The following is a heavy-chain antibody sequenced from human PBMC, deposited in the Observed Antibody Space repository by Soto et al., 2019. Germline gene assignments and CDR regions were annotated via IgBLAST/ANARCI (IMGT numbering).Heavy chain of an antibody. J-gene: IGHJ4*02. Sequence: GGSLRLSCAASGFNFKNYAMSWVRQAPGKGLEWVSAISGSGDSTYYADSVKGRFTISRDNSKNTLYLQINSLRAEDTAVFYCAKDSLLGYDFWSGYSGKFDSWGQGTLVTVSS. D-gene: IGHD3-3*01. CDR1: GFNFKNYA. V-gene: IGHV3-23*01. CDR2: ISGSGDST. CDR3: AKDSLLGYDFWSGYSGKFDS.